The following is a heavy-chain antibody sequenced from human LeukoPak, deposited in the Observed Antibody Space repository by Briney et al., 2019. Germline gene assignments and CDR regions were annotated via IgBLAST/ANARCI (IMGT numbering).Heavy chain of an antibody. CDR1: GGSISSYY. CDR3: AGSTSGDWFDP. Sequence: SETLSLTCTVSGGSISSYYWSGIRQPPGKGLEWIGYIYYSGSTNYNPSLKGRVTISVDTSKNQFSLKLSSVTAADTAVYYCAGSTSGDWFDPWGQGTLVTVSS. CDR2: IYYSGST. D-gene: IGHD3-10*01. V-gene: IGHV4-59*01. J-gene: IGHJ5*02.